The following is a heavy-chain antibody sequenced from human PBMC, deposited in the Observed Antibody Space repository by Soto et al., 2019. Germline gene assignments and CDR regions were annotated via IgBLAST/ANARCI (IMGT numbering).Heavy chain of an antibody. D-gene: IGHD3-10*01. CDR1: GFIFRNYG. CDR3: ARAGGITLVRGVVRDYYGMDV. V-gene: IGHV3-30*03. J-gene: IGHJ6*02. Sequence: QVQLVESGGGVVQPGRSLRLSCAASGFIFRNYGLHWVRQAPGKGLDWVAVISYDGHSQFYADSVKGRCTISRDNSRDTLYLQLNSLRREDTAVYYCARAGGITLVRGVVRDYYGMDVWGQGTTVTVSS. CDR2: ISYDGHSQ.